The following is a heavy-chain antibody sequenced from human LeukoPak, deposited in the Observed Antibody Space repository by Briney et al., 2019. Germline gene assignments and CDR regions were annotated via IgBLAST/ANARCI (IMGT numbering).Heavy chain of an antibody. V-gene: IGHV4-30-4*08. CDR1: GVSMSDHY. Sequence: SETLSLSCYVSGVSMSDHYWSWIRQPPGKGLEWIGYTYYSGSTYYNPSLKSRATISVDTSKYQFSLKLTSVTAADSAVYYCARPCYYDSRIDPCGERSLLSVSS. J-gene: IGHJ5*02. D-gene: IGHD3-22*01. CDR2: TYYSGST. CDR3: ARPCYYDSRIDP.